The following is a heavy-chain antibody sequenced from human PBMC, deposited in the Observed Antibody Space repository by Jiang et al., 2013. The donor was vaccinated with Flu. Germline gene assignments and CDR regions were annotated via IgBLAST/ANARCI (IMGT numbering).Heavy chain of an antibody. CDR1: GFTVSSNY. CDR2: IYSGGST. Sequence: VQLLESGGGLVQPGGSLRLSCAASGFTVSSNYMSWVRQAPGKGLEWVSVIYSGGSTYYADSVKGRFTISRDNSKNTLYLQMNSLRAEDTAVYYCARGSRDWNLYYWGQGTLVTVSS. V-gene: IGHV3-66*02. J-gene: IGHJ4*02. CDR3: ARGSRDWNLYY. D-gene: IGHD1-1*01.